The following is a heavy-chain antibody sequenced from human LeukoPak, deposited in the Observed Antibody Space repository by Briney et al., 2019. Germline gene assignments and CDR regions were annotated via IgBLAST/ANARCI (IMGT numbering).Heavy chain of an antibody. Sequence: GGSLRLSCAASGFTFSSYGMHWARPAPGKGLEWVGIIWYDGSGKYYADSVKGRFTISRDNSKNTVYLRMNSLRGEDTAVYYCARDPQYNVYYFHYWGQGTLVTVSS. J-gene: IGHJ4*02. CDR2: IWYDGSGK. V-gene: IGHV3-33*01. CDR1: GFTFSSYG. CDR3: ARDPQYNVYYFHY. D-gene: IGHD1-1*01.